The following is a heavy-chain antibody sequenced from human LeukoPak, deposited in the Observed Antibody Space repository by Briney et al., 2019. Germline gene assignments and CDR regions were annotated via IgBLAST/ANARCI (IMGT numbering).Heavy chain of an antibody. CDR1: GGSFSGYY. D-gene: IGHD3-22*01. CDR2: INHSGST. CDR3: ARAPYYYDRSDWFDP. Sequence: SETLSLTCAVYGGSFSGYYWSWIRQPPGKGLEWIGEINHSGSTNYNPSLKSRVTISVDTSKNQFSLKLSSVTAADTAVYYCARAPYYYDRSDWFDPWGQGTLVTVSS. J-gene: IGHJ5*02. V-gene: IGHV4-34*01.